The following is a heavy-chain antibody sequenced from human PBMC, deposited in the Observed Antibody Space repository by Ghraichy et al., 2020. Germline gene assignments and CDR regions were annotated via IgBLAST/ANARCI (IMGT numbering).Heavy chain of an antibody. D-gene: IGHD6-13*01. CDR2: ISSSSSTI. J-gene: IGHJ6*02. Sequence: GESLHISCAASGFTFSSYSMNWVRQAPGKGLEWVSYISSSSSTIYYADSVKGRFTISRDNAKNSLYLQMNSLRDEDTAVYYCARDRSSSWGLYYYYYGMDVWGQGTTVTVSS. CDR3: ARDRSSSWGLYYYYYGMDV. CDR1: GFTFSSYS. V-gene: IGHV3-48*02.